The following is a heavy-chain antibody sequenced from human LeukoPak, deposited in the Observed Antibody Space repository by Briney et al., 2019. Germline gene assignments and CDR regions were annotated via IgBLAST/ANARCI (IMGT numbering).Heavy chain of an antibody. Sequence: PGGSLRLSCAASGFTFSSYSMNWVRQAPGKGLEWVSSISSSSSYIYYADSVKGRFTISRDNSKNTLYLQMSSLRAEDTAVYSCAKDLSNPYKYYGMDVWGQGTTVTVS. V-gene: IGHV3-21*04. CDR2: ISSSSSYI. CDR1: GFTFSSYS. J-gene: IGHJ6*02. CDR3: AKDLSNPYKYYGMDV. D-gene: IGHD4-11*01.